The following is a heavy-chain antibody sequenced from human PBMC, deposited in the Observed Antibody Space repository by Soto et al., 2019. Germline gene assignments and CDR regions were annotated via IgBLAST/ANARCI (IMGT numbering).Heavy chain of an antibody. Sequence: PSETLSLTCAVSGDSVSSSDFYWTWIRQPPGKPLEWIGYVYSTGTTNYSPSLKSRVDMSVDTSENQFSMKVRSVTAADAAVYFCERVRKLVAIKDGKSAYLYAMDVWGPGTTVTVSS. V-gene: IGHV4-61*08. D-gene: IGHD6-6*01. CDR1: GDSVSSSDFY. CDR2: VYSTGTT. CDR3: ERVRKLVAIKDGKSAYLYAMDV. J-gene: IGHJ6*02.